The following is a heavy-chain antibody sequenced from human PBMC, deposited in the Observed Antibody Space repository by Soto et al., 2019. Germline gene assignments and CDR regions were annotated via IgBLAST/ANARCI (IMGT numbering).Heavy chain of an antibody. D-gene: IGHD4-17*01. J-gene: IGHJ4*02. Sequence: SETLSLTCTVSGGSINNNNYYWGWVRQPPGKGLEWIGYIYHTGTTDYNPSLKSRVTISVDTSKKQFSLRLRSVTAADTAIYYCARLSAGHGDNHDYWGQGTLVTVS. CDR2: IYHTGTT. CDR1: GGSINNNNYY. CDR3: ARLSAGHGDNHDY. V-gene: IGHV4-61*05.